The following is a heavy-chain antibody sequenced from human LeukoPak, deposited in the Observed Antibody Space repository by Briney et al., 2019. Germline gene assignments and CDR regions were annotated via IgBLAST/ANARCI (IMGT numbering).Heavy chain of an antibody. Sequence: GASVKVSCKACGYTFTSYGISWVRQDPGQGLEWMGWISAYNGNTNYAQQLQGRVTMTTDTSTSTAYMELRSLRSDDTAVYYCARDRYCSGGSCYSGRAYWGQGTLVTVSS. V-gene: IGHV1-18*01. D-gene: IGHD2-15*01. CDR1: GYTFTSYG. J-gene: IGHJ4*02. CDR3: ARDRYCSGGSCYSGRAY. CDR2: ISAYNGNT.